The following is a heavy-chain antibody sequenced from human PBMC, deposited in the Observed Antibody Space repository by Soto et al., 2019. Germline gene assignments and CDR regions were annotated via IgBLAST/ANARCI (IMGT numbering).Heavy chain of an antibody. D-gene: IGHD3-22*01. CDR3: AKQWGGSCYGSSIY. CDR1: GVTLNNFA. Sequence: PGGSLRLSCAASGVTLNNFAMTWVRQAPGKGLEWISSVSGSGSATYYADSVKGRFTISRDNSKNTLSLQMNSLRAEDTAVYYCAKQWGGSCYGSSIYWGQGTLVTVS. V-gene: IGHV3-23*01. CDR2: VSGSGSAT. J-gene: IGHJ4*02.